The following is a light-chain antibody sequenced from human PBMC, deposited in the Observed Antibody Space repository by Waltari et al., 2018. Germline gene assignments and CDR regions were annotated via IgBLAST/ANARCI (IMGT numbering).Light chain of an antibody. CDR2: KAS. CDR1: QSVNSW. J-gene: IGKJ1*01. V-gene: IGKV1-5*03. CDR3: QQYDSYWT. Sequence: DIQMTQSPSTLSASVGDRVTITCRASQSVNSWVAWYQQKPRKAPKLLIFKASKLESGVPSRFSGSGSGTEFTLTISSLQPDDFATYHCQQYDSYWTFVQGTKVEIK.